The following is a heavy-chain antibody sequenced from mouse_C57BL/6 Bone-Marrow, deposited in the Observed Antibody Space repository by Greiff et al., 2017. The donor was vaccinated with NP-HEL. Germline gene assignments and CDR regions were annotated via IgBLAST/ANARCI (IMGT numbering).Heavy chain of an antibody. CDR1: GYSITSDY. Sequence: EVKLVESGPGLAKPSQTLSLTCSVTGYSITSDYWNWIRKFPGNKLEYMGYISYSGSTYYNPSTKSRISITRDTSKNQYYLQLNSVTTEDTATYYCASSPVWLRRNYYAMDYWGQGTSVTVSS. D-gene: IGHD2-2*01. V-gene: IGHV3-8*01. CDR3: ASSPVWLRRNYYAMDY. CDR2: ISYSGST. J-gene: IGHJ4*01.